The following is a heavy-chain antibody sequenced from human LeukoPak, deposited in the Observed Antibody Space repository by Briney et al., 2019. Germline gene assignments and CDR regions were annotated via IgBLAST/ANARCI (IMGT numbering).Heavy chain of an antibody. D-gene: IGHD3-22*01. J-gene: IGHJ4*02. Sequence: VASVKVSCKASGYTFTGYYMHWVRQAPGQGLEWMGWINPNSGGTNYAQDFHGRVTMTRDTSISTAYMELSRLRSDDTAVYYCARQDYYDSSGTHPFDFWGQGTLVTVSS. CDR3: ARQDYYDSSGTHPFDF. CDR2: INPNSGGT. CDR1: GYTFTGYY. V-gene: IGHV1-2*02.